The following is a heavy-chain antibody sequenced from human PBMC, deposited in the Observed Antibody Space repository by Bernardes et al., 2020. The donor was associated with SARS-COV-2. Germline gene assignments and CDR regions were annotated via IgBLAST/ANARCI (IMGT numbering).Heavy chain of an antibody. Sequence: SDTLSLTCAGYGGCFSGYYWSWIRQRPGKGLEWIGEINHSGSTNYNPSLKSRVTISVDTSKNQFSLKLSSVTAADTAVYYCARGQGSFRFDYWGQGTLVTVSS. D-gene: IGHD6-13*01. J-gene: IGHJ4*02. V-gene: IGHV4-34*01. CDR2: INHSGST. CDR1: GGCFSGYY. CDR3: ARGQGSFRFDY.